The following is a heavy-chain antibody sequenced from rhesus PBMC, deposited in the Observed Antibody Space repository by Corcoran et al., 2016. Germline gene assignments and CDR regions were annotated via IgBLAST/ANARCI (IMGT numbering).Heavy chain of an antibody. CDR1: GGSISSSNW. D-gene: IGHD6-25*01. CDR2: FYGSGGST. Sequence: QVQLQESGPAVVKPSETLSLTCAVSGGSISSSNWWSWIRQSPGKGLEWSGGFYGSGGSTEYNPSLKSRVTISIDTSKNQFALKLSSVTAADTAVYYCARQIAAAGKGYVDLWGPGTPITISS. CDR3: ARQIAAAGKGYVDL. V-gene: IGHV4-93*02. J-gene: IGHJ2*01.